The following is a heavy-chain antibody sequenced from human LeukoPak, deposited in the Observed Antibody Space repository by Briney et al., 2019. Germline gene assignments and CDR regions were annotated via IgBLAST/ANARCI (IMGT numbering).Heavy chain of an antibody. J-gene: IGHJ4*02. CDR1: GGSFSGYY. CDR2: INHSGST. V-gene: IGHV4-34*01. Sequence: SETLSLTCAVYGGSFSGYYWSWIRQPPGKGLEWIGEINHSGSTNYNPSLKSRVTISVDTSKNQFSLKLSSVTAADTAVYYCAGISSCWYLYWGQGTLVTVSS. D-gene: IGHD6-19*01. CDR3: AGISSCWYLY.